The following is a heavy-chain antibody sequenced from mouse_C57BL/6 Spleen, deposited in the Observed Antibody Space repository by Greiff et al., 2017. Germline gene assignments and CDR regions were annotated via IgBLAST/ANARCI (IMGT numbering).Heavy chain of an antibody. CDR1: GYTFTSYW. D-gene: IGHD1-1*01. V-gene: IGHV1-69*01. CDR3: ARSTTVVATSYYYAMDY. J-gene: IGHJ4*01. CDR2: IDPSDSYT. Sequence: QVHVKQPGAELVMPGASVKLSCKASGYTFTSYWMHWVKQRPGQGLEWIGEIDPSDSYTNYNQKFKGKSTLTVDKSSSTAYMQLSSLTSEDSAVYYCARSTTVVATSYYYAMDYWGQGTSVTVSS.